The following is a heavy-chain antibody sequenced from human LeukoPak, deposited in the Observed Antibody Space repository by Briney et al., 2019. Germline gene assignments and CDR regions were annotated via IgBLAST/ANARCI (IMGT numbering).Heavy chain of an antibody. CDR1: GFTFSSSA. CDR2: ISASGDNT. Sequence: QPGRFLRLSCAASGFTFSSSAMSWVRQGPGKGLEWVSTISASGDNTFYVDSVKGRFTISRDNSKNTLYLQMNSLRADDTAEYYCAKGWNLECWGQGTLVTVSS. J-gene: IGHJ4*02. D-gene: IGHD1-1*01. V-gene: IGHV3-23*01. CDR3: AKGWNLEC.